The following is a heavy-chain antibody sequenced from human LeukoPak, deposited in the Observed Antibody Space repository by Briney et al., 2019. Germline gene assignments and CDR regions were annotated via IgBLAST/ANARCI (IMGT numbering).Heavy chain of an antibody. CDR3: ASRDKGYYYGMDV. V-gene: IGHV3-66*01. Sequence: GESLRLSWAASGFTVSGNYMSWVRQAPGKGLEWVSLLYSGGSTYYADSVKGRFSISRDNSKNTLYLQMNSLRAEDTAVYYCASRDKGYYYGMDVWGQGTTVTVSS. J-gene: IGHJ6*02. D-gene: IGHD5-24*01. CDR1: GFTVSGNY. CDR2: LYSGGST.